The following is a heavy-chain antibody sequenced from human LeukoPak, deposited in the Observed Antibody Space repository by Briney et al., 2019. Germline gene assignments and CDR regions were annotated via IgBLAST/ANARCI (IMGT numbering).Heavy chain of an antibody. CDR1: GYTFTSYY. D-gene: IGHD3-3*01. J-gene: IGHJ5*02. Sequence: ASVKVSCKASGYTFTSYYMHWVRQAPGQGLEWMGIINPSGGSTSYAQKFQGRVTMTRDTYTSTVYMELSSLRSEDTAVYYCARDGEYYDFWSGYYAGVPNWFDPWGQGTLVTVSS. CDR3: ARDGEYYDFWSGYYAGVPNWFDP. CDR2: INPSGGST. V-gene: IGHV1-46*01.